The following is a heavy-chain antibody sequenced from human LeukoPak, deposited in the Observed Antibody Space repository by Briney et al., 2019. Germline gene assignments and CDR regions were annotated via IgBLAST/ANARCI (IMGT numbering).Heavy chain of an antibody. CDR3: VPQKGYGGNPLDY. CDR2: ISSDGSTI. D-gene: IGHD4-23*01. Sequence: GGSLRLSCAASGFTVSSNYMNWVRQAPGKGLEWLSYISSDGSTIYYADSVKGRITISRDNARKSLYLQMNSLRAEDTAVYYCVPQKGYGGNPLDYWGQGTLVTVST. J-gene: IGHJ4*02. CDR1: GFTVSSNY. V-gene: IGHV3-48*01.